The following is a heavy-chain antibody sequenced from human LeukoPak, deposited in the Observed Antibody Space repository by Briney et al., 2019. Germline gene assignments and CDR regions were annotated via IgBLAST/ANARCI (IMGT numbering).Heavy chain of an antibody. CDR3: ASGYCSGGSCYSVY. CDR2: IIPIFGTA. Sequence: ASVKVSCKASGGTFSSYAISWVRQAPGQGLEWMGGIIPIFGTANYAQKFQGRVTITADKSTSTAYMELSSLRSEDTAVYYCASGYCSGGSCYSVYWGQGTLVTVSS. J-gene: IGHJ4*02. D-gene: IGHD2-15*01. CDR1: GGTFSSYA. V-gene: IGHV1-69*06.